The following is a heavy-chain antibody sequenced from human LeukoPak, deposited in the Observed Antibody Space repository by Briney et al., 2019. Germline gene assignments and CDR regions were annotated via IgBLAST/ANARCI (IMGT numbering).Heavy chain of an antibody. CDR3: ARTAGIDYSGSESPYNYFDY. D-gene: IGHD3-10*01. J-gene: IGHJ4*02. CDR2: ISSRNTPI. Sequence: LSLTCTVSGGSISSGGYYWSWIRQHPGKGLEWISYISSRNTPIFYADSVKGRFTISRDNAKNSLYLQMNSLRAEDTAVYYCARTAGIDYSGSESPYNYFDYWGQGTLVTVSS. CDR1: GGSISSGGYY. V-gene: IGHV3-11*04.